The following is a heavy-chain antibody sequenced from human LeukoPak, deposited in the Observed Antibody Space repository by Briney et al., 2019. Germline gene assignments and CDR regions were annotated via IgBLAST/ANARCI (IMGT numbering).Heavy chain of an antibody. D-gene: IGHD3-10*01. CDR1: GFTFSGYW. CDR3: ARGGSGSYVQPGDY. Sequence: GGSLRLSCAASGFTFSGYWMHWVRHAPGKGLVWVSRINGDGSSTTYADSVKGRFTISRDNAKNTLYLQMNSLRAEDTAVYYCARGGSGSYVQPGDYWGQGTQVTVSS. V-gene: IGHV3-74*01. J-gene: IGHJ4*02. CDR2: INGDGSST.